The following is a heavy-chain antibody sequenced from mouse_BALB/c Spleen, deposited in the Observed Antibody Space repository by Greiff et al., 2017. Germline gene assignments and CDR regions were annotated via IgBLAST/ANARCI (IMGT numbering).Heavy chain of an antibody. Sequence: EVQLVESGGGLVKPGGSLKLSCAASGFTFSSYSMSWVRQTPEKRLEWVATISSGGSCTYYPDSVKGRFTISRDNAKNTLYLQMSSLRSEDTAMYYCTRDGDLAWFAYWGQGTLVTVSA. V-gene: IGHV5-6-4*01. J-gene: IGHJ3*01. CDR1: GFTFSSYS. CDR3: TRDGDLAWFAY. CDR2: ISSGGSCT.